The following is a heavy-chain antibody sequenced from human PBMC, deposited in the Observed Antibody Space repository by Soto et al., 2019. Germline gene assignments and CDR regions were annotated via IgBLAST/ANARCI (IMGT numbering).Heavy chain of an antibody. CDR2: IYHSGST. Sequence: PSLPMSVTCTVAGGSIGSGGDSWSWIRKPPGKGLEWIGYIYHSGSTYYNPSLKSRVTISVDRSKNQFSLKLSSVTAADTAVYYCARGQVVAAQHWGQGTLVTVSS. J-gene: IGHJ4*02. D-gene: IGHD2-15*01. CDR1: GGSIGSGGDS. V-gene: IGHV4-30-2*01. CDR3: ARGQVVAAQH.